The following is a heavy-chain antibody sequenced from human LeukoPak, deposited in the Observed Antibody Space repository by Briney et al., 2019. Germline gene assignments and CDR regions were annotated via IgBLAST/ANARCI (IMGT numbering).Heavy chain of an antibody. CDR2: VNHSGST. Sequence: SETLSLNCAVYGGSFSGYYWTWIRQPPGKGLEWIGEVNHSGSTNYDPSLKSRVSISADTSKNQFSLKMRSVTAADTAVYYCARARGTVAIDSWGQGTLVTVSS. CDR3: ARARGTVAIDS. CDR1: GGSFSGYY. V-gene: IGHV4-34*01. J-gene: IGHJ4*02. D-gene: IGHD6-19*01.